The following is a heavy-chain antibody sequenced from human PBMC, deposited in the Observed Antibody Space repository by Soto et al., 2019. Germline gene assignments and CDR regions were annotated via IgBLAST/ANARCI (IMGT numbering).Heavy chain of an antibody. CDR1: GYSFTSYW. V-gene: IGHV5-10-1*01. Sequence: PGESLKISCKGSGYSFTSYWISWVRQMPGKGLEWMGRIDPSDSYTNYSPSFQGHVTISADKSISTAYLQWSSLKASDTAMYYCARLRCSGGSCYSGYYYGMDVWGQGTTVTVSS. J-gene: IGHJ6*02. D-gene: IGHD2-15*01. CDR3: ARLRCSGGSCYSGYYYGMDV. CDR2: IDPSDSYT.